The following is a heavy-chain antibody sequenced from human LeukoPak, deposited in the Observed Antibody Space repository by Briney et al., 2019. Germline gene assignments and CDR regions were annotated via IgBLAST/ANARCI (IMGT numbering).Heavy chain of an antibody. D-gene: IGHD3-22*01. CDR1: GGSISSYY. V-gene: IGHV4-59*12. Sequence: SETLSLTCTVSGGSISSYYWSWIRQPPGKGLEWIGYIYYSGSTYYNPSLKSRVTISVDTSKNQFSLKLSSVTAADTAVYYCARVSYDSSGYYPRFDYWGQGTLVTVSS. J-gene: IGHJ4*02. CDR2: IYYSGST. CDR3: ARVSYDSSGYYPRFDY.